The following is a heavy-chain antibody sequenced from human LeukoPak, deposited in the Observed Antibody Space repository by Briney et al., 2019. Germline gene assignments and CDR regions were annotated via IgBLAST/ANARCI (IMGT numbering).Heavy chain of an antibody. Sequence: SETLSLTCTVSGGSVSSYYWAWVRQPPGKGLEWIGYIYYTGSTNYNPALKSRVTMSVDTSKNQLSLKLASVTAADTAVYFCARGELWFDPWGQGTLVTVSS. J-gene: IGHJ5*02. D-gene: IGHD1-7*01. CDR1: GGSVSSYY. CDR3: ARGELWFDP. V-gene: IGHV4-59*02. CDR2: IYYTGST.